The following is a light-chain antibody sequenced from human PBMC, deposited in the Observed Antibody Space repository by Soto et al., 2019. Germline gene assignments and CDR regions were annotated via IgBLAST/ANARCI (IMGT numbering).Light chain of an antibody. CDR2: GVS. Sequence: EIVLTQSPGTLSLSPGERTTLSCRASRSISSSYLAWYQQKPGQAPRLLIYGVSTRATGIPDRFSGSGSGTDFTLTISRLEPEDFAVYYCQQYGSSPRTFGQGTKLEIK. J-gene: IGKJ2*01. CDR3: QQYGSSPRT. CDR1: RSISSSY. V-gene: IGKV3-20*01.